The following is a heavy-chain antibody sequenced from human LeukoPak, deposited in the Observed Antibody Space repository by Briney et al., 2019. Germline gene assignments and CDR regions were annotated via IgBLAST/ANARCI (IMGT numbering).Heavy chain of an antibody. J-gene: IGHJ3*01. Sequence: SQSLYLTCAVSAGFISSGWYCWSWMRQTPGKGLEWIGYIYHSGSTYYNPSLKSRVTISVDRSKNQFSLKLSSVTAADTAVYYCARSFYYHDAFDLGPRDNGHRLF. CDR2: IYHSGST. CDR1: AGFISSGWYC. CDR3: ARSFYYHDAFD. D-gene: IGHD3-22*01. V-gene: IGHV4-30-2*01.